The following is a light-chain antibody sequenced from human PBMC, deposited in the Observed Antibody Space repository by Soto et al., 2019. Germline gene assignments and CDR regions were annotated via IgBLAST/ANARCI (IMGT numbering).Light chain of an antibody. CDR3: SSHVGTNSVI. J-gene: IGLJ2*01. CDR2: AVS. V-gene: IGLV2-8*01. CDR1: SSDIGYYNY. Sequence: QSALTQPPSASGSPGQSVTISCIGTSSDIGYYNYVSWYQQHPGKAPKLMIYAVSERPSGVPDRFSGSKSGNTASLTVSGLQAEDEADYFCSSHVGTNSVIFGGGTKVTVL.